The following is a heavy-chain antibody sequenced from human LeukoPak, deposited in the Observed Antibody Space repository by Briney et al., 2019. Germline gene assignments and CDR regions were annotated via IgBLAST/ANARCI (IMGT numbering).Heavy chain of an antibody. Sequence: SETLSLTCAVYGVSFSGYYWSWLRQPPGKGLEWIGEINHSGNTNYNPSLKSRVSISVDTSKNQFSLKLSSVTAADTAVYYCARGRLVYDVWGSYRKINLFDPCGQGTLVTVSS. V-gene: IGHV4-34*01. D-gene: IGHD3-16*02. J-gene: IGHJ5*02. CDR3: ARGRLVYDVWGSYRKINLFDP. CDR2: INHSGNT. CDR1: GVSFSGYY.